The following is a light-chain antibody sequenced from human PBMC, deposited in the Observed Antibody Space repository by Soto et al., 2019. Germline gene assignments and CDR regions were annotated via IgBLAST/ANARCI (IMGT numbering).Light chain of an antibody. J-gene: IGKJ5*01. CDR3: QQYGTSEII. CDR2: DTS. Sequence: SALTQSACTLSLSPGERATLSCRASQTLSNSFIAWYQHKPGQAPRLLVYDTSTRATGIPDRYSGSGSGTDFTLTISRLEPEDFAVFFCQQYGTSEIIFGQGTRLEIK. V-gene: IGKV3-20*01. CDR1: QTLSNSF.